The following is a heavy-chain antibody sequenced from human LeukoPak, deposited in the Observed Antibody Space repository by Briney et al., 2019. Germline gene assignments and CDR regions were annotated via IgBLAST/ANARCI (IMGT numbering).Heavy chain of an antibody. J-gene: IGHJ5*02. CDR1: GFTFSSYW. CDR3: ARDKQYSGDWFDP. Sequence: GGSLRLSCAASGFTFSSYWMHWVRLTPGKGLVWVSRISSDGSTTTYADSVKGRFTISRDNAKNTLYLQMNSLRAEDTAVYYCARDKQYSGDWFDPWGQGTLVTVSS. D-gene: IGHD1-26*01. V-gene: IGHV3-74*01. CDR2: ISSDGSTT.